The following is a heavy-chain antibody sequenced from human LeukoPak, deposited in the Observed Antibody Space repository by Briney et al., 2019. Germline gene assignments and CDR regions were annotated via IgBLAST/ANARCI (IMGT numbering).Heavy chain of an antibody. D-gene: IGHD2-15*01. CDR3: ARVSLGYCSGGSCYSDWFDH. Sequence: GASVKVSCKASGYTFTSYDINWVRQATGQGLEWMGWMNPNSGNTGYAHKFQGRVTMTRNTSISTAYMELSSLRSEDTAVYYCARVSLGYCSGGSCYSDWFDHWGQGTLVTVSS. V-gene: IGHV1-8*01. CDR2: MNPNSGNT. CDR1: GYTFTSYD. J-gene: IGHJ5*02.